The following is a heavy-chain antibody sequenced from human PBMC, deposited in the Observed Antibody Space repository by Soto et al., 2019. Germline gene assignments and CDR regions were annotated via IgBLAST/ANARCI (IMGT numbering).Heavy chain of an antibody. D-gene: IGHD3-10*01. Sequence: SETLSLTCSVSGGSINSYWWSWIRQPAGKGLEWIGRVYSSGTTDYNPSLNSRATLSVETSKNQFSLKLSSVTAADTAVYYCERDIGSYAYGEGYWGQGIQVTVSS. V-gene: IGHV4-4*07. J-gene: IGHJ4*02. CDR1: GGSINSYW. CDR2: VYSSGTT. CDR3: ERDIGSYAYGEGY.